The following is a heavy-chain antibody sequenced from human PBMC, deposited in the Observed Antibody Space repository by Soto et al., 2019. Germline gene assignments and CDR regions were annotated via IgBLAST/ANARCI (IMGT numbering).Heavy chain of an antibody. CDR3: ARDGQYDSSGSGYYYGMDV. CDR2: IYYSGST. CDR1: GGSISSGGYY. D-gene: IGHD3-22*01. Sequence: SETLSLTCTVSGGSISSGGYYWSWIRQHPGKGLEWIGYIYYSGSTYYNPSLKSRVTISVDTSKNQFSLKLSSVTAADTAVYYCARDGQYDSSGSGYYYGMDVWGQGTTVTVSS. V-gene: IGHV4-31*03. J-gene: IGHJ6*02.